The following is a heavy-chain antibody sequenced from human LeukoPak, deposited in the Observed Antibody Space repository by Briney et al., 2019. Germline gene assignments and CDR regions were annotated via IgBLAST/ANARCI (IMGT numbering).Heavy chain of an antibody. V-gene: IGHV3-21*01. Sequence: GGSLRLSCAASGFTFSSYWMHWVRQAPGKGLEWVSSISTSSSYIKYADSVKGRFTISRDNARNSLSLQMNSLTAEDTAVYYCASPGSISTGGPIWGQGSLVTVSS. CDR2: ISTSSSYI. CDR1: GFTFSSYW. CDR3: ASPGSISTGGPI. J-gene: IGHJ4*02. D-gene: IGHD3-9*01.